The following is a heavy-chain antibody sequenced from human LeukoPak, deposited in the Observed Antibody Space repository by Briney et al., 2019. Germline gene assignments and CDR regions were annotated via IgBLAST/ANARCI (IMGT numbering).Heavy chain of an antibody. CDR3: AKGYYDYVWGSYYFDY. D-gene: IGHD3-16*01. J-gene: IGHJ4*02. Sequence: GGSLRLSCAASGFTFSSYGMHWVRQAPGKGLEWVSAISGSGGSTYYADSVKGRFTISRDNSRDTLYLQMNSLRAEDTAVCYCAKGYYDYVWGSYYFDYWGQGTLVTVSS. V-gene: IGHV3-23*01. CDR1: GFTFSSYG. CDR2: ISGSGGST.